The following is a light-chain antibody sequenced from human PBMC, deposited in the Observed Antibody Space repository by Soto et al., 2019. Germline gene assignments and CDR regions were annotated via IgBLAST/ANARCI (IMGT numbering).Light chain of an antibody. CDR2: AND. Sequence: QSVLTQPPSVSGAPGQRLTISCAGTSSNIGAGFDVHWYQQRPGTAPKLLIYANDDRPSGVPDRFSGSTSGTSASLAITGLQAEDAADYYCQSYDNSLLAYVFGGGTKLTVL. V-gene: IGLV1-40*01. J-gene: IGLJ2*01. CDR1: SSNIGAGFD. CDR3: QSYDNSLLAYV.